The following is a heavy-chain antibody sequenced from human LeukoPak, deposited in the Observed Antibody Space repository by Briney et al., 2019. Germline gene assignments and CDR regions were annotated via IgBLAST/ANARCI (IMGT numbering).Heavy chain of an antibody. V-gene: IGHV3-53*01. Sequence: GGSLRLSCAASGFTVRSNYMSWVRQAPWTRLYCISVLSSVGSTYYADSVKGRFTISRDNSKNTLYLQMNSLRAEDTAVYFCEKKTAYDILTGLAVWYFDLWGRGTLVTVSS. CDR1: GFTVRSNY. CDR2: LSSVGST. J-gene: IGHJ2*01. D-gene: IGHD3-9*01. CDR3: EKKTAYDILTGLAVWYFDL.